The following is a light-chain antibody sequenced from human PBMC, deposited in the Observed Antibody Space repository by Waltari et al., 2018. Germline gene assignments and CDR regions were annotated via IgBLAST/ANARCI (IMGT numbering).Light chain of an antibody. CDR2: AAS. Sequence: DIQMTQSPSSLSASVVDRVTITCRASQSISSYLNWYQQKPGKAPKLLIYAASSLQSGVPSRFSGSGSGTDFTLTISSLQPEDFATYYCQQSYRTPLTFGGGTKVELK. CDR3: QQSYRTPLT. CDR1: QSISSY. J-gene: IGKJ4*01. V-gene: IGKV1-39*01.